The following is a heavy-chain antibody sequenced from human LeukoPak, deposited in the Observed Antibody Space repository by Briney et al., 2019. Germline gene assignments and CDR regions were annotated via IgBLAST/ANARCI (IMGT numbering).Heavy chain of an antibody. J-gene: IGHJ3*02. CDR1: GGSISSGHSS. CDR3: ARGGTAFGI. CDR2: IYHSGST. V-gene: IGHV4-30-2*06. Sequence: SETLSLTCAVSGGSISSGHSSWNWFRQSPGKGLEWIGYIYHSGSTYYNPSLKSRVAISVDRSKNQFSLKLRSVTAADTALYYCARGGTAFGIWGQGTMVTVSS. D-gene: IGHD1-26*01.